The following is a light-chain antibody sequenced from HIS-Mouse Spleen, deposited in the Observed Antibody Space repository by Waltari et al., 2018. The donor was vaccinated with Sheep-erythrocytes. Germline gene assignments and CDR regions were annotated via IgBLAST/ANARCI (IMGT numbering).Light chain of an antibody. CDR3: AAWDDSLSGPV. CDR2: RNK. Sequence: QSVLTQPPSASGTPGLRVTISCSGSSSNIGSNYVYWYQQLPGTAPKLLIYRNKQRPSGVPDRVSGSKSGTSASLAISGLRSEDEADYYCAAWDDSLSGPVFGGGTKLTVL. CDR1: SSNIGSNY. V-gene: IGLV1-47*01. J-gene: IGLJ3*02.